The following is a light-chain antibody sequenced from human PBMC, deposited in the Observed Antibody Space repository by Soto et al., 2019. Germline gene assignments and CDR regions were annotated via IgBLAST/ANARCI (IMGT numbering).Light chain of an antibody. Sequence: IVLRQSPGTLSLSPGERATLSSRASQSVSISSLAWYQQKPGQAPRLVIYGASSRATGIPDRFSGSGSGTDFTLTISRLEPEDFAVYYCQQRNKFGQGTRLEIK. CDR3: QQRNK. V-gene: IGKV3D-20*02. CDR1: QSVSISS. J-gene: IGKJ5*01. CDR2: GAS.